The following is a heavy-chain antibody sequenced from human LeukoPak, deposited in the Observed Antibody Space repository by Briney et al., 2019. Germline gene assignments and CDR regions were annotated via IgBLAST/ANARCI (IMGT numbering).Heavy chain of an antibody. D-gene: IGHD1-26*01. J-gene: IGHJ4*02. CDR3: AREVAVGPTTYFDY. Sequence: SETLSLTCTVSGGSVSSGSYYWSWVRQPPGEGLEWIAYIYYSGSTNYNPSLKSRVTILVDTSKNQFSLKLTSVTAADTAVYYCAREVAVGPTTYFDYWGQGTLVTVSS. CDR2: IYYSGST. V-gene: IGHV4-61*01. CDR1: GGSVSSGSYY.